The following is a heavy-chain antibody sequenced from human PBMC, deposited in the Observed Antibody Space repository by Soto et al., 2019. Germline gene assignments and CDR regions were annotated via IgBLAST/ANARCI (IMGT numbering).Heavy chain of an antibody. J-gene: IGHJ4*01. CDR2: IYPGDSDT. Sequence: LGESLKISCTGSGYSFSSYWIVWVRQMPGKGLEWVGIIYPGDSDTRYSPSFQGQVTISADKSISTAYLQWSSLKASDTAMYYCARSDYYFDSWGQGTLVTVSS. CDR1: GYSFSSYW. CDR3: ARSDYYFDS. V-gene: IGHV5-51*01.